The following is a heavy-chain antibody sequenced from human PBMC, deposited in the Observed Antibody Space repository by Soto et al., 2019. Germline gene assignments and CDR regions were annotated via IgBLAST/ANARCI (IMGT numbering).Heavy chain of an antibody. Sequence: SETLSLTCTVSGGSISSYYWSWIRQPPGKGLEWIGYIYYSGSTNYNPSLKSRVTISVDTSKNQFSLKLSSVTAADTAVYYCARRWGTCLEFWGEGTLATVSS. V-gene: IGHV4-59*01. J-gene: IGHJ4*02. CDR2: IYYSGST. CDR1: GGSISSYY. D-gene: IGHD7-27*01. CDR3: ARRWGTCLEF.